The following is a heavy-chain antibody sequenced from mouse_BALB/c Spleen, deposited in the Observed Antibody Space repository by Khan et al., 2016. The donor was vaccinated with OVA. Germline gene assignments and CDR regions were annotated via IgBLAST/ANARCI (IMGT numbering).Heavy chain of an antibody. CDR3: VREGAYYRSDGWFAY. CDR2: INPSNNYT. V-gene: IGHV1-4*01. CDR1: GYTFTSYT. D-gene: IGHD2-14*01. J-gene: IGHJ3*01. Sequence: QVQLKQSGAELARPGASVKMSCKASGYTFTSYTMHWVRQRPGQTLVWIGHINPSNNYTNYNQNFKDKATLIVDKSSSTAYMQLYSLTSEDSAVYYCVREGAYYRSDGWFAYWGQGTLVTVSA.